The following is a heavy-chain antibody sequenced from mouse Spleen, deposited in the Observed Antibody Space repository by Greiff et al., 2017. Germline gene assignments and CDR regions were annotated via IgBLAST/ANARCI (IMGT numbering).Heavy chain of an antibody. Sequence: QVQLQQPGAELVRPGTSVKLSCKASGYTFTSYWMHWVKQRPGQGLEWIGVIDPSDSYTNYNQKFKGKATLTVDTSSSTAYMQLSSLTSEDSAVYYCASDGYSPFAYWGQGTLVTVSA. V-gene: IGHV1-59*01. CDR2: IDPSDSYT. CDR3: ASDGYSPFAY. CDR1: GYTFTSYW. J-gene: IGHJ3*01. D-gene: IGHD2-3*01.